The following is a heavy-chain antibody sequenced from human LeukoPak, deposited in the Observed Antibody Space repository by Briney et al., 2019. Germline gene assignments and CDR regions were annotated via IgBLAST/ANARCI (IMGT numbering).Heavy chain of an antibody. Sequence: SVKVSCRASGGTFSSYAISWVRQAPGQGLEWMGRIIPIFGTANYAQKFQGRVTITTDESTSTAYMELSSLRSEDTAVYYCARDPLDYDGSGSDDYWGQGTLVTVSS. J-gene: IGHJ4*02. CDR2: IIPIFGTA. CDR1: GGTFSSYA. D-gene: IGHD3-22*01. V-gene: IGHV1-69*05. CDR3: ARDPLDYDGSGSDDY.